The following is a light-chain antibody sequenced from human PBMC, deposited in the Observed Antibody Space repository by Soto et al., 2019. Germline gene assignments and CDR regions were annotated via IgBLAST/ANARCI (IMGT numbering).Light chain of an antibody. CDR3: QQTYRTPLT. Sequence: DIQMTQFPLSLSASAGDRVTITCRASQTIRSHLNWYQQKPGEAPKIVIYATSTLQSGVPSRFSGSVSGTDFILTISSLQPEDFATYYCQQTYRTPLTFGGGTKVDIK. CDR2: ATS. J-gene: IGKJ4*01. V-gene: IGKV1-39*01. CDR1: QTIRSH.